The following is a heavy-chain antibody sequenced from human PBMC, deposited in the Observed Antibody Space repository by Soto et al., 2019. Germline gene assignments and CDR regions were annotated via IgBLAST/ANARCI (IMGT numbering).Heavy chain of an antibody. CDR2: IKQDGSEK. CDR1: GFTFSSYW. CDR3: AREFVVVPAAISFYYFDY. Sequence: EVQLVESGGGLVQPGGSLRLSCAASGFTFSSYWMSWVRQAPRKGLEWVANIKQDGSEKYYVDSVKGRFTISRDNAKNSLYLQMNSLRAEDTAVYYCAREFVVVPAAISFYYFDYWGQGTLVTVSS. J-gene: IGHJ4*02. D-gene: IGHD2-2*01. V-gene: IGHV3-7*01.